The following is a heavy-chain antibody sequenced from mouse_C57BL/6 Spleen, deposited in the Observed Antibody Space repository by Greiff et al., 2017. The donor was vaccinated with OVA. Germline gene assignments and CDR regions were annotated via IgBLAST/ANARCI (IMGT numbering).Heavy chain of an antibody. D-gene: IGHD2-4*01. J-gene: IGHJ3*01. CDR3: AREEAIYYDYSAWFAY. CDR1: GYTFTSYW. CDR2: INPSNGGT. Sequence: QVQLQQPGTELVKPGASVKLSCKASGYTFTSYWMHWVKQRPGQGLEWIGNINPSNGGTNYNEKLKSKATLTVDKSSSTAYMQLSSLTSEDSAVYYCAREEAIYYDYSAWFAYWGQGTLVTVSA. V-gene: IGHV1-53*01.